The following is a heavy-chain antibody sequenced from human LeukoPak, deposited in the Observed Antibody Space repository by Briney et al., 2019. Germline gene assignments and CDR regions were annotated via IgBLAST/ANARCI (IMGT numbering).Heavy chain of an antibody. D-gene: IGHD3-10*01. V-gene: IGHV3-23*01. CDR1: RFTFSNYA. CDR2: ISGSDGST. CDR3: AKDRSRILLCFGELLYSWFDP. J-gene: IGHJ5*02. Sequence: PGGSLRLSCSASRFTFSNYAMTWVSQAQGKGLEWVSAISGSDGSTYYADSVKGRFSISRDNSKNTLYLQMNTLRAEDTAVYYCAKDRSRILLCFGELLYSWFDPWGQGPLVTVSS.